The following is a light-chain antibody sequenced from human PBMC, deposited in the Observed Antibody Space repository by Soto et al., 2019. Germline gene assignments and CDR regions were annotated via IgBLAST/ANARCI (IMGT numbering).Light chain of an antibody. Sequence: QSVLTQPPSVSAAPGQKVTISCSGSSSNIGNNYVSWYQQLPGTAPKLLIYDNNQRPSGIPDRFSGSKSGTSATLGITGLQTGDEADYYCGMWDSSLSVVVFGGGTKLTVL. CDR2: DNN. CDR3: GMWDSSLSVVV. CDR1: SSNIGNNY. J-gene: IGLJ2*01. V-gene: IGLV1-51*01.